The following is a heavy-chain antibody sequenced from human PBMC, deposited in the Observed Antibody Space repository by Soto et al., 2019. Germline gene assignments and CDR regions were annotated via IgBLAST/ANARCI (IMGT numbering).Heavy chain of an antibody. D-gene: IGHD6-19*01. CDR2: IIPIFGTA. Sequence: QVQLVQSGAEVKKPGSSVKVSCKASGGTFSSYAISWVRQAPGQGLEWMGGIIPIFGTANYAQKFQGRVTITADESTSTAYRELSSLRSEDTAVYYCARGGETTYSSGWDWYFDLWGRGTLVTVSS. CDR3: ARGGETTYSSGWDWYFDL. J-gene: IGHJ2*01. V-gene: IGHV1-69*12. CDR1: GGTFSSYA.